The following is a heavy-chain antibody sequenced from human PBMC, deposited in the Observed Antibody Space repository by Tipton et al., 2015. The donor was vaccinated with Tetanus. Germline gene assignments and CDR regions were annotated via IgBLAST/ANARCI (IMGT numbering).Heavy chain of an antibody. V-gene: IGHV1-2*02. CDR1: GYTFTGYY. J-gene: IGHJ6*02. CDR2: IDPNSGGT. D-gene: IGHD3-3*01. CDR3: ARDRGFYIYFGMDV. Sequence: QLVQSGAEMKKPGASVKVSCKASGYTFTGYYIYWVRQAPGQGLEWMGWIDPNSGGTVYAQKFQGRFTMTRDTSISTAYMEVRSLRADHPPVFYCARDRGFYIYFGMDVWGPGTTVTVS.